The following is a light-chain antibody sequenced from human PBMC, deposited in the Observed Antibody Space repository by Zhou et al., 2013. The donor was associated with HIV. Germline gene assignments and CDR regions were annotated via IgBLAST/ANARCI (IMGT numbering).Light chain of an antibody. V-gene: IGKV2-30*02. J-gene: IGKJ1*01. Sequence: DGVVTQSPLFLAVTLGQPASISCRSRQSLVHGDGTTYLSWFHQRPGQSPRRLIFNVSRRNTGVPDKFSGSGSGTDFTLKISRVEAEDVGIYYCMQALHTPWTFGQGTRV. CDR1: QSLVHGDGTTY. CDR3: MQALHTPWT. CDR2: NVS.